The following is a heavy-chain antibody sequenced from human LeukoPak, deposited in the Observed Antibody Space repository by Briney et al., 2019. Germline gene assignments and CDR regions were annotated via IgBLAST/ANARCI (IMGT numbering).Heavy chain of an antibody. D-gene: IGHD4-23*01. V-gene: IGHV3-7*01. J-gene: IGHJ4*02. CDR1: GFTFSNYW. CDR3: ASCNYGGSPLPLDY. Sequence: PGGSLRLSCAVSGFTFSNYWMTWVRQTPGKGLEWVASIKQDGSEKYYVDSVKGRFTISRDNAKNSLYLQMNSLRAEDTAVYYCASCNYGGSPLPLDYWGQGTLVTVSS. CDR2: IKQDGSEK.